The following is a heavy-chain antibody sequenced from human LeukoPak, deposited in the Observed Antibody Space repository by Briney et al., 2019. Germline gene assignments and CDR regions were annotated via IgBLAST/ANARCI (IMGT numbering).Heavy chain of an antibody. CDR3: ARDDYYDSSDAFDI. V-gene: IGHV3-20*04. D-gene: IGHD3-22*01. CDR2: INWNGVST. Sequence: PGGSLRLSCAASGFTLDDYGMSWVRQAPGKGLEWVSGINWNGVSTGYADSVKGRFTISRDNANNSLYLQMDSLRAEDTALYYCARDDYYDSSDAFDIWGQGTMVTVPS. J-gene: IGHJ3*02. CDR1: GFTLDDYG.